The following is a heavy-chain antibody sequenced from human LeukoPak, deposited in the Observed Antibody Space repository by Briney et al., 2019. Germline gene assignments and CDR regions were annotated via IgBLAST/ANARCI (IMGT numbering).Heavy chain of an antibody. Sequence: GGSLRLSCAASGFTFSSYAMSWVRQAPGKGLEWVSSISSSSSYIYYADSVKGRFTISRDNAKNSLYLQMNSLRAEDTAVYYCARDRSVVVVANDWFDPWGQGTLVTVSS. V-gene: IGHV3-21*01. CDR1: GFTFSSYA. CDR2: ISSSSSYI. CDR3: ARDRSVVVVANDWFDP. D-gene: IGHD2-15*01. J-gene: IGHJ5*02.